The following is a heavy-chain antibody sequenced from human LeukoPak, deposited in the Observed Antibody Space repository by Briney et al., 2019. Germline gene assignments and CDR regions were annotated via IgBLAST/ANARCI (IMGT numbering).Heavy chain of an antibody. CDR2: NSYSGHT. V-gene: IGHV4-59*01. J-gene: IGHJ4*02. D-gene: IGHD7-27*01. Sequence: SETLSLTCTVSGGSISSYYWSWIRQPPGKGLEWIGYNSYSGHTNYNPSLKSRVTISVDTSKNHFSLNLSSVTAADTALYYCARVGNGNFDCWGQGTLVTVSS. CDR3: ARVGNGNFDC. CDR1: GGSISSYY.